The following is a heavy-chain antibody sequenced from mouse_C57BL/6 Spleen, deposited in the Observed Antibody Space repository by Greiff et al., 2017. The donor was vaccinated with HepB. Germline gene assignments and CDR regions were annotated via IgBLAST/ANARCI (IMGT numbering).Heavy chain of an antibody. CDR2: IYPGDGDT. Sequence: QVQLKESGAELVKPGASVKISCKASGYAFSSYWMNWVKQRPGKGLEWIGQIYPGDGDTNYNGKFKGKATLTADKSSSTAYMQLSSLTSEDSAVYFCARSEGLLYYAMDYWGQGTSVTVSS. J-gene: IGHJ4*01. V-gene: IGHV1-80*01. CDR1: GYAFSSYW. CDR3: ARSEGLLYYAMDY. D-gene: IGHD2-10*01.